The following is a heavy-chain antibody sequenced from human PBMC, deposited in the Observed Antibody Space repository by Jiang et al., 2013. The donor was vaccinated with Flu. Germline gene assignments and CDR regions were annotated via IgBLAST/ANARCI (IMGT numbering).Heavy chain of an antibody. CDR2: IIPIFGTA. CDR3: ARVATGTTIDYYYYGMDV. CDR1: GGTFSSYA. Sequence: GAEVKKPGSSVKVSCKASGGTFSSYAISWVRQAPGQGLEWMGGIIPIFGTANYAQKFQGRVTITADESTSTAYMELSSLRSEDTAVYYCARVATGTTIDYYYYGMDVWGQGTTVTV. V-gene: IGHV1-69*01. D-gene: IGHD1-7*01. J-gene: IGHJ6*02.